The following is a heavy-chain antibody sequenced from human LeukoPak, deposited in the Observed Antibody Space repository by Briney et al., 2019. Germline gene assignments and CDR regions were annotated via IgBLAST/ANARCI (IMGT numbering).Heavy chain of an antibody. J-gene: IGHJ4*02. Sequence: TGGSLRLSCAVSGFTFSSYAMSWVRQAPGKGLEWVSLVSTSGRTHYADSVQGRFTISRDNSKKTLSLQMNSLRAEDTAVYYCARDLDSSGYYHVVDSWGQGALVTVSS. D-gene: IGHD3-22*01. CDR3: ARDLDSSGYYHVVDS. CDR1: GFTFSSYA. CDR2: VSTSGRT. V-gene: IGHV3-23*01.